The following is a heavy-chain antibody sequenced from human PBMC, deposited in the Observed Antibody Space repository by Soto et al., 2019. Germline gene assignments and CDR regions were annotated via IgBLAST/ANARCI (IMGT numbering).Heavy chain of an antibody. Sequence: VQLLESGGDLVQPGGSLRLSCAASGFTFSSYAMRWVRQAPGKGLEWVSTISGRGDDTYYTDSVKGRFTIPRDNSKNTLYGHMNSLRAEDTAVYYCARAQPTYSSSYFDYWGQGTLVTVSS. J-gene: IGHJ4*02. D-gene: IGHD3-22*01. CDR2: ISGRGDDT. CDR1: GFTFSSYA. CDR3: ARAQPTYSSSYFDY. V-gene: IGHV3-23*01.